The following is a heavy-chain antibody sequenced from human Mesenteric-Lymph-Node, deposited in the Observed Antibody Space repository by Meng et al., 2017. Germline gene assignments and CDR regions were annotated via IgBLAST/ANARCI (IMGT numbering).Heavy chain of an antibody. CDR2: TFYRSKWYN. V-gene: IGHV6-1*01. D-gene: IGHD1-26*01. J-gene: IGHJ4*02. Sequence: QLHQSVPGLVNPSQSLSRTCVISGGSCSSNSVAWTWIRQSPSRCLEWLGRTFYRSKWYNDYAMFVKSRITIRQDTSKNQLSLQLNSVTPEDTAVYYCARHNGGTYRFDCWGQGTLVTVSS. CDR1: GGSCSSNSVA. CDR3: ARHNGGTYRFDC.